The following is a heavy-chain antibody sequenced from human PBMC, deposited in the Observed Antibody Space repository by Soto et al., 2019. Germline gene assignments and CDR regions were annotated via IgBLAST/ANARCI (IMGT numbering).Heavy chain of an antibody. Sequence: ASVKVSCKASGYTFTSYYMHWVRQAPGQGLEWMGIINPSGGSTSYAQKFQGRVTMTRDTSTSTVYMELSSLRSEDTAVYYCARVYYYGSGSYFYSYYGMDVWGQGTTVTVSS. CDR1: GYTFTSYY. CDR2: INPSGGST. D-gene: IGHD3-10*01. J-gene: IGHJ6*02. V-gene: IGHV1-46*01. CDR3: ARVYYYGSGSYFYSYYGMDV.